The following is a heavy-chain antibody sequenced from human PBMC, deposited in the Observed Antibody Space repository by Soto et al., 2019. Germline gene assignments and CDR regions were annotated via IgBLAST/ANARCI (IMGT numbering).Heavy chain of an antibody. V-gene: IGHV3-30*18. Sequence: QVQLVESGGGVVQPGRSLRLSCAASGFTFSRYGMHWVRQAPGTGLEGVAVISYDGSNKYYADSVKGRFTISRDNSKNTLYLQMNSLRAEDTAVYYCAKAIRGGLRFLDWSPTGFDYWGQGTLVTVSS. CDR3: AKAIRGGLRFLDWSPTGFDY. D-gene: IGHD3-3*01. CDR2: ISYDGSNK. J-gene: IGHJ4*02. CDR1: GFTFSRYG.